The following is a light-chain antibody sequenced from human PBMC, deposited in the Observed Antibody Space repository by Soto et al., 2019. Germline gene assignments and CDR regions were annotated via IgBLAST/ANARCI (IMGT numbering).Light chain of an antibody. V-gene: IGLV1-40*01. CDR1: SSNIGAGYD. CDR3: QSYDSSLSGPV. CDR2: GNS. Sequence: QSVLTQPPSVSWAPGQRVTISCTGSSSNIGAGYDVHWYQQLPGTAPKLLIYGNSNRPSGVPDRFSGSKSGTSASLAITGLQAEDEADYYCQSYDSSLSGPVFGGGTQLTVL. J-gene: IGLJ7*01.